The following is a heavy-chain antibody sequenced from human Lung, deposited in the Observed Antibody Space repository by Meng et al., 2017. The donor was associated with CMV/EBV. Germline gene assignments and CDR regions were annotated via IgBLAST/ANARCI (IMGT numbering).Heavy chain of an antibody. Sequence: GESLKISCAASGFTFSNHFMSWVRQAPGKGLEWVARINQDGNEKYYVDSVKGRFTISRDNAKNSLYLQMNSLRVDDTAVYYCATAYNRWPYEYWAQGNLVTVDS. CDR1: GFTFSNHF. J-gene: IGHJ4*02. V-gene: IGHV3-7*01. CDR2: INQDGNEK. D-gene: IGHD5-24*01. CDR3: ATAYNRWPYEY.